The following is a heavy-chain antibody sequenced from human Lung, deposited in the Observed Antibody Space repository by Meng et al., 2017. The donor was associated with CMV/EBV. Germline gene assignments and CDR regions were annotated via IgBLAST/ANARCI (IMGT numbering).Heavy chain of an antibody. D-gene: IGHD3-3*01. CDR1: GFTFSSYP. V-gene: IGHV3-23*01. J-gene: IGHJ4*02. Sequence: SCEASGFTFSSYPMNWVRRAPGKGLEWVSTISPSGGTTYYADSVKGRFTVSRDNSTNTLYLEMTSLRAEDTAIYYCAKAPSRFLKLLIQGRGWGQGTXVTVSS. CDR2: ISPSGGTT. CDR3: AKAPSRFLKLLIQGRG.